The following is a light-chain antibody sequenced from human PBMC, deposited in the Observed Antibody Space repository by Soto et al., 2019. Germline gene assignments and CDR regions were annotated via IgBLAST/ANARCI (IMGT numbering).Light chain of an antibody. CDR1: QNISRY. V-gene: IGKV1-39*01. CDR3: QKYDRAPFT. CDR2: GTS. J-gene: IGKJ3*01. Sequence: DIQMTQSPSSLSASVGDRVTITCRASQNISRYLNWYQQDPGRAPKLLIHGTSSLHSGVPSRFSGGGSGTLFTLTINGLLPEDVATYYCQKYDRAPFTFGPGTKVDIK.